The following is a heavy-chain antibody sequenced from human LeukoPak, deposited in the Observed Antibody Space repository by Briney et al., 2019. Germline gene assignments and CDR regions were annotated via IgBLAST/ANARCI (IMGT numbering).Heavy chain of an antibody. CDR2: IKQDESEN. D-gene: IGHD3-10*01. V-gene: IGHV3-7*02. J-gene: IGHJ6*02. CDR1: GFTFSSYG. Sequence: PGGPLRLSCAASGFTFSSYGMSWVRKAPGKGLEWVANIKQDESENYYVDSVKGRFTISRDNAKNSLYLQMNSLRADDTAVYYCTGSGPQGGYYYGMDVWGQGSTVIVYS. CDR3: TGSGPQGGYYYGMDV.